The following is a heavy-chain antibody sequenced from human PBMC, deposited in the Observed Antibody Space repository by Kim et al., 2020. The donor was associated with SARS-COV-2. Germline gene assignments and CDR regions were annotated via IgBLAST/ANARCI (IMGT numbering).Heavy chain of an antibody. Sequence: ASVKVSCKASGYTFTSYAMHWVRQAPGQRLEWMGWINAGNGDTKYSQKFQGRVTITRDTSASTAYMELSSLRSEDTAVYYCARPSIYSGRGLGYWGQGTLVTVSS. CDR1: GYTFTSYA. J-gene: IGHJ4*02. CDR3: ARPSIYSGRGLGY. CDR2: INAGNGDT. V-gene: IGHV1-3*01. D-gene: IGHD5-12*01.